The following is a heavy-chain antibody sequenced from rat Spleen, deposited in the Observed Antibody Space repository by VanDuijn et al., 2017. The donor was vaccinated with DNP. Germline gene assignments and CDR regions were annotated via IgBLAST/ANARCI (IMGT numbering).Heavy chain of an antibody. CDR2: IRTSGSRT. Sequence: EVQLVESGGGLVQPGRSLKLSCAASGFTFSNYYMAWVRQAPQKGLEWVATIRTSGSRTYYPDSVKGRFTISRDNAKSSLYLQMNSLKSEDTATYYCARHGKLPGYKFYAMDAWGQGTSVTVSS. D-gene: IGHD1-4*01. V-gene: IGHV5-25*01. CDR3: ARHGKLPGYKFYAMDA. CDR1: GFTFSNYY. J-gene: IGHJ4*01.